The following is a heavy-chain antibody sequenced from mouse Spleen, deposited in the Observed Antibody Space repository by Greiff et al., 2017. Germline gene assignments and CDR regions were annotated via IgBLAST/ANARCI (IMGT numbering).Heavy chain of an antibody. CDR2: ISSGSSTI. V-gene: IGHV5-17*01. CDR1: GFTFSDYG. Sequence: EVKLVESGGGLVKPGGSLKLSCAASGFTFSDYGMHWVRQAPEKGLEWVAYISSGSSTIYYADTVKGRFTISRDNAKNTLFLQMTSLRSEDTAMYYCARENLDYYGSSSWFAYWGQGTLVTVSA. CDR3: ARENLDYYGSSSWFAY. J-gene: IGHJ3*01. D-gene: IGHD1-1*01.